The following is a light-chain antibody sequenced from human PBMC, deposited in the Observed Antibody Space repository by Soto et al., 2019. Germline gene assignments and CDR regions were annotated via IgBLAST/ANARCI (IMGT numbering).Light chain of an antibody. CDR2: KAS. V-gene: IGKV1-5*03. CDR1: QSISSW. CDR3: QQYNSFPWT. Sequence: DIQMTQSPSTLSASVGDRVTVTCRAGQSISSWLAWYQQKPGKAPNLLIFKASSLESGVPSRFSGSASGTEFTLTISSLQPDDFATYFCQQYNSFPWTFGKGTRWIS. J-gene: IGKJ1*01.